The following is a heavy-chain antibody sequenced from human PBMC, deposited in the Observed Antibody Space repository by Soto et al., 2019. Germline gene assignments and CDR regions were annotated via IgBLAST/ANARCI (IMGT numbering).Heavy chain of an antibody. CDR3: ARAQDSSSWP. D-gene: IGHD6-13*01. Sequence: PGGSLRLSCAASGFTFSDYYMSWIRQAPGKGLEWVSYISSSGSTIYYAASVKGRFTISRDNAKNSLYLQMNTLRAEDTAVYYWARAQDSSSWPWGQGTLVTVSS. CDR1: GFTFSDYY. J-gene: IGHJ5*02. V-gene: IGHV3-11*01. CDR2: ISSSGSTI.